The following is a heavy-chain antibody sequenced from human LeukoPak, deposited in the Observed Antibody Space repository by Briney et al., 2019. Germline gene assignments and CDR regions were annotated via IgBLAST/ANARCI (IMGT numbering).Heavy chain of an antibody. D-gene: IGHD1-14*01. J-gene: IGHJ6*04. CDR3: ARGYYYGLDV. CDR1: GFSFNNYS. Sequence: GGSLRLSCAASGFSFNNYSMNWVRQAPGKGLEWLSYISSSTSNKYYADSVKGRFTISIDNAKNSLSLQINSLRAEDTAVYYCARGYYYGLDVWGKGTTVIVSS. CDR2: ISSSTSNK. V-gene: IGHV3-48*01.